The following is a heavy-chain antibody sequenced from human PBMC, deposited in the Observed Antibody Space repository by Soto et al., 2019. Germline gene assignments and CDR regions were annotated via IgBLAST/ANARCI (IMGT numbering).Heavy chain of an antibody. V-gene: IGHV3-9*01. CDR2: ISWNRATI. CDR3: VKDSYSDFWSTYYTGAGAFDF. CDR1: GFTFGDYA. J-gene: IGHJ3*01. Sequence: GGSLRLSCAASGFTFGDYAMHWVRQVPGRGLEWVSGISWNRATIEYADSVKGRFTISRDNAKNSLYLQMDSLRAEDAALYFCVKDSYSDFWSTYYTGAGAFDFWGQGTMVTVSS. D-gene: IGHD3-3*01.